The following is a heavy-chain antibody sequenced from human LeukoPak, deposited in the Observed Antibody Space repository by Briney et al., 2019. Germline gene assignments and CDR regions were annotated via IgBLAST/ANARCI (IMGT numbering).Heavy chain of an antibody. D-gene: IGHD6-19*01. CDR2: ISAYNGNT. Sequence: ASVKVSCKASGYTFTSYGISWVRQAPGQGLEWMGWISAYNGNTNYAQKLQGRVTMTTDTSTSTAYMELRSLRSDDTAVYYCARAVAGNFYYYYYMDVWAKGPRSPSP. J-gene: IGHJ6*03. CDR3: ARAVAGNFYYYYYMDV. V-gene: IGHV1-18*01. CDR1: GYTFTSYG.